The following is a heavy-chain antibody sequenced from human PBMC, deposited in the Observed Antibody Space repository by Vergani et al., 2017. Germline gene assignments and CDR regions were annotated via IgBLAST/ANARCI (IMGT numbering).Heavy chain of an antibody. CDR3: ASDPYDIVVPPAS. D-gene: IGHD2-2*01. CDR1: GFTFSSYS. CDR2: ISSSSSTI. Sequence: EVQLVESGGGLVQPGGSLRLSCAASGFTFSSYSMNWVRQAPGKGLEWVSYISSSSSTIYYADSVKGRFTISRYNAKNSLYLQMNSLRAVDTAVYYCASDPYDIVVPPASWGQGTLVTVSS. V-gene: IGHV3-48*01. J-gene: IGHJ4*02.